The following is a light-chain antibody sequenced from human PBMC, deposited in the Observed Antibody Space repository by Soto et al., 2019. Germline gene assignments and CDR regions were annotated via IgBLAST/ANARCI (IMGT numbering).Light chain of an antibody. Sequence: DIQMTQSPSTLSASVGDRVTITCRASQSISSWLAWYQQKPGKAPKLLIYDASSLESGVPSRFSGSGSGTECTLTISSLQPDDFATYYCEQDNSKWWTFGQATKVDIK. J-gene: IGKJ1*01. V-gene: IGKV1-5*01. CDR1: QSISSW. CDR3: EQDNSKWWT. CDR2: DAS.